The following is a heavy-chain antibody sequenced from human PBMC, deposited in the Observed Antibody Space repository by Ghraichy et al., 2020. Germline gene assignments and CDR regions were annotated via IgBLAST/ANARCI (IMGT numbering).Heavy chain of an antibody. CDR1: GGSISSSSYY. CDR3: ARSFVVVPAAIGVWFDP. V-gene: IGHV4-39*01. CDR2: IYYSGST. D-gene: IGHD2-2*01. J-gene: IGHJ5*02. Sequence: SETLSLTCTVSGGSISSSSYYWGWIRQPPGKGLEWIGSIYYSGSTYYNPSLKSRVTISVDTSKNQFSLKLSSVTAADTAVYYCARSFVVVPAAIGVWFDPWGQGTLVTVSS.